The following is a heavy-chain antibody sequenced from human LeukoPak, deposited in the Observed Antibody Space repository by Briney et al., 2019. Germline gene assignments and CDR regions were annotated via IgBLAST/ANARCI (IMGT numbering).Heavy chain of an antibody. V-gene: IGHV4-59*12. D-gene: IGHD6-19*01. Sequence: SETLSLTCTVSGGSISSYYWSWIRQPPGKGLEWIGYIYYSGSTNYNPSLKSRVTISVDTSKNQFSLKLSSVTAADTAVYYCARETLPKPKPIAVASTGLDYWGQGTLVTVSS. CDR1: GGSISSYY. J-gene: IGHJ4*02. CDR3: ARETLPKPKPIAVASTGLDY. CDR2: IYYSGST.